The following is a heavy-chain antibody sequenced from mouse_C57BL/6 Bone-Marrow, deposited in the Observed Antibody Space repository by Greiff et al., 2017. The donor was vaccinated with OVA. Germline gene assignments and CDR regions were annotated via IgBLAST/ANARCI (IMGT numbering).Heavy chain of an antibody. Sequence: EVQLQQSGAELVRPGASVKLSCTASGFNIKDDYMHWVKQRPEQGLEWIGWIDPENGDTEYAPKFQGKATITADTSSNTAYLQHSSLTSEDTAVYDCTTGGYDEGWYFDVWGTGTTVTVSS. CDR3: TTGGYDEGWYFDV. D-gene: IGHD2-2*01. J-gene: IGHJ1*03. CDR2: IDPENGDT. CDR1: GFNIKDDY. V-gene: IGHV14-4*01.